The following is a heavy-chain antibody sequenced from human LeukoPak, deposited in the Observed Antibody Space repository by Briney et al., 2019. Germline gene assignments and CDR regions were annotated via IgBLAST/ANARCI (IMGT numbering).Heavy chain of an antibody. CDR3: AREGGEGATQTFDY. D-gene: IGHD1-26*01. CDR2: IYYSGST. CDR1: GGSISSYY. J-gene: IGHJ4*02. Sequence: KPSETVSLTCTVSGGSISSYYWSWIRQPPGKGLEWIGYIYYSGSTNYNPSLKSRVTISVDTSKNQFSLKLSSVTAADTAVYYCAREGGEGATQTFDYWGQGTLVTVSS. V-gene: IGHV4-59*01.